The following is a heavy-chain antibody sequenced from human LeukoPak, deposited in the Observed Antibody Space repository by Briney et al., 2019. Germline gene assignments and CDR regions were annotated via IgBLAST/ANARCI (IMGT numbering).Heavy chain of an antibody. V-gene: IGHV4-61*08. CDR2: IYYSGST. CDR3: AKTTYYDFWSGYYTFDY. Sequence: SETLSLTCTVSGGSISSGGYYWSWIRQHPGKGLEWIGYIYYSGSTNYNPSLKSRVTISVDTSKNQFSLKLSSVTAADTAVYYCAKTTYYDFWSGYYTFDYWGQGTLVTVSS. CDR1: GGSISSGGYY. D-gene: IGHD3-3*01. J-gene: IGHJ4*02.